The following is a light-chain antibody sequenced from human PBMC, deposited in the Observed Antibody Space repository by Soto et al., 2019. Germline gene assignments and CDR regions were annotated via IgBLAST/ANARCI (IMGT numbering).Light chain of an antibody. CDR3: QQYFLTPFT. CDR2: WAS. J-gene: IGKJ3*01. CDR1: QSVLYSSNDKSY. V-gene: IGKV4-1*01. Sequence: DIVMTQSPDSLAVSLGERASINCRSNQSVLYSSNDKSYLAWYQQKPGQPPKLLIYWASSRESGVPARFTGSGSGTEFTLTISSLQAEDVAVYYCQQYFLTPFTFGPGTIVEI.